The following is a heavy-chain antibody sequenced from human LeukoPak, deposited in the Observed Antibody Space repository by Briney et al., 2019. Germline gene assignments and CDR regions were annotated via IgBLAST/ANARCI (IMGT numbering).Heavy chain of an antibody. Sequence: GGSLRLSCAVSGFTFSNYAMNWVRQAPGKGLEWVSSISGSGGSTYYADSVKGRFTISRDGSRNTLYLQMNSLRAEDTAVYYCARDGFLEWLSRNYYYYGMDVWGQGTTVTVSS. CDR1: GFTFSNYA. D-gene: IGHD3-3*01. CDR2: ISGSGGST. V-gene: IGHV3-23*01. CDR3: ARDGFLEWLSRNYYYYGMDV. J-gene: IGHJ6*02.